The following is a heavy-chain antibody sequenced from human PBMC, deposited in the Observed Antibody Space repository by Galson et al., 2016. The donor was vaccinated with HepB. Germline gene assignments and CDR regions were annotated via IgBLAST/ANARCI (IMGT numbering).Heavy chain of an antibody. CDR2: INPSGEST. J-gene: IGHJ6*02. Sequence: SVKVSCKASGDAFSDKYVHWVRQAPGQGLEWMGIINPSGESTVYTQKFQGRVTVTRDTSTSTVYMELSSLRSEDTAVYFCASPSAGPDIMETSWAYYYYGMDVWGQGTTVTVSS. CDR1: GDAFSDKY. CDR3: ASPSAGPDIMETSWAYYYYGMDV. V-gene: IGHV1-46*01. D-gene: IGHD3-16*01.